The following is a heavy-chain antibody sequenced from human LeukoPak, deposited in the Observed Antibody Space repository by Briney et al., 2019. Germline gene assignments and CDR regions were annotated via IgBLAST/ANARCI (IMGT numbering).Heavy chain of an antibody. CDR2: IKQDGSEK. Sequence: GGSLRLSCAASGFIFSSYWMSWVRQAPGKGLEWVANIKQDGSEKYYVGSVKGRFTISRDNAKNSLYLQMNSLRAEDTAVYYCARVEDYDILTGFDYWGQGTLVTVSS. CDR1: GFIFSSYW. J-gene: IGHJ4*02. V-gene: IGHV3-7*01. CDR3: ARVEDYDILTGFDY. D-gene: IGHD3-9*01.